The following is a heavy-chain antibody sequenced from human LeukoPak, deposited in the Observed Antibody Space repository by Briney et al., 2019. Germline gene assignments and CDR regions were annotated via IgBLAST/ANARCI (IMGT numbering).Heavy chain of an antibody. CDR2: INTNTGNP. Sequence: ASVKVSCTASGYTFTSYAMNWVRQAPGQGLEWMGWINTNTGNPTYAQGFTGRFVFSLDTSVSTAYLQISSLKAEDTAVYYCARMSQQLALRHADYWGQGTLVTVSS. J-gene: IGHJ4*02. CDR1: GYTFTSYA. CDR3: ARMSQQLALRHADY. D-gene: IGHD6-13*01. V-gene: IGHV7-4-1*02.